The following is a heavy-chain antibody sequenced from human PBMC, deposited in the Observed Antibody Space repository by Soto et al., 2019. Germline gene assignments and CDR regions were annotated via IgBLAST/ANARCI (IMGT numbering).Heavy chain of an antibody. V-gene: IGHV3-15*01. Sequence: EVQLVESGGGLVKPGGSLRLSCAASGFTFSNAWMSWVRQAPGKGLEWVGRIKSKTDGGTTDYAAPVKGRFTISRDDSKNTLYLQMNSLKTEDTAVYYCTTDLSRLWFGELSLYYYYYMDVWGKGTTVTVSS. CDR1: GFTFSNAW. D-gene: IGHD3-10*01. CDR3: TTDLSRLWFGELSLYYYYYMDV. CDR2: IKSKTDGGTT. J-gene: IGHJ6*03.